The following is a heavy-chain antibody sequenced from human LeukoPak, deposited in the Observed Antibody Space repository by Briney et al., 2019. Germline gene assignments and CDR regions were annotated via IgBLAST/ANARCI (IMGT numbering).Heavy chain of an antibody. Sequence: GGSLRLSCAASGFTFSSYYMSWVRQAPGKGLEWVASIQQDGSEKYYVDPVKGRFTVSRDNAKNSLYLQMNSLRGEDTAVYYCAKKLGTPGPWGQGTLVTVSS. CDR3: AKKLGTPGP. CDR2: IQQDGSEK. D-gene: IGHD4-23*01. V-gene: IGHV3-7*01. CDR1: GFTFSSYY. J-gene: IGHJ5*02.